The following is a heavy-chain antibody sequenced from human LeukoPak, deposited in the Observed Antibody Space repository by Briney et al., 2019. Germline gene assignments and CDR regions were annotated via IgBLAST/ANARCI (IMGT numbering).Heavy chain of an antibody. J-gene: IGHJ4*02. CDR2: ISGSGGTT. V-gene: IGHV3-23*01. CDR3: AKYSGSSWYYFDY. Sequence: GGSLRLSCAASGFTFNTFGMSWVRQAPGKGLAWVSLISGSGGTTFYAGSVKGRSTISRDNSKNTLYLQMNSLRPEDTAIYYCAKYSGSSWYYFDYWGQGTLLTVSS. D-gene: IGHD6-13*01. CDR1: GFTFNTFG.